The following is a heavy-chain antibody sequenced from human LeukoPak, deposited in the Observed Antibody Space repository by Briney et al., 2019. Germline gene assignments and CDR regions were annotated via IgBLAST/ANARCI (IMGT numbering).Heavy chain of an antibody. CDR2: ISDSGTII. V-gene: IGHV3-48*03. J-gene: IGHJ4*02. D-gene: IGHD3-9*01. Sequence: PGGSLRLSCAASGFTFNSYEMNWVRQAPGKGLEWVSYISDSGTIIHYADSVKGRFTISRDNAKNSLYLQMNSLRAEDTAVYYCARDRDILTAYYSPYFDYWGQGTLVTVSS. CDR3: ARDRDILTAYYSPYFDY. CDR1: GFTFNSYE.